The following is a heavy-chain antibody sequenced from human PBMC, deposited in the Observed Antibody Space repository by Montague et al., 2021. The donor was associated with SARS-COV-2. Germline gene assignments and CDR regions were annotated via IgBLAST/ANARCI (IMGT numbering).Heavy chain of an antibody. J-gene: IGHJ3*02. CDR3: ARMVRDSSGYDAFDI. D-gene: IGHD3-22*01. Sequence: PALVKPTQTLTLTCTLSGFSLTTSGMLVSWIRQPPGRALEWLALIDWDDDKYYSTSLKTRLAISKDTPKDQVVLTMTDMDPVDTATYYCARMVRDSSGYDAFDIWGQGTMVTVSS. V-gene: IGHV2-70*13. CDR2: IDWDDDK. CDR1: GFSLTTSGML.